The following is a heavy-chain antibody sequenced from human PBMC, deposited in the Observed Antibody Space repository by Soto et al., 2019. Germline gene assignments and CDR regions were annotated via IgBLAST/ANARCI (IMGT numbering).Heavy chain of an antibody. CDR1: GFTFRTDW. CDR2: INQDGSEK. J-gene: IGHJ6*02. D-gene: IGHD5-18*01. V-gene: IGHV3-7*05. CDR3: ARDGSTSWYSYDYHGMDV. Sequence: EVQLVESGGGLVQPGGSLRLSCGASGFTFRTDWLSWVRQVPGKGLEWVANINQDGSEKNYVDSVKGPFTIARDNAKNSLHLQKSSLRAEDTALYYCARDGSTSWYSYDYHGMDVWGQGTTVTVSS.